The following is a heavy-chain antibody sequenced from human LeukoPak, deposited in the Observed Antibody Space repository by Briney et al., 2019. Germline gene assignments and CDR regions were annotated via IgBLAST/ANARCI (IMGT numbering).Heavy chain of an antibody. D-gene: IGHD3-3*01. J-gene: IGHJ5*02. Sequence: GASVKVSCKASGGTFSSYAISWVRQAPGQGLEWMGGIIPIFGTANYAQKFQGRVTITADKSTSTAYMELSSLRSEDTAVYYCARDQTIFGVVIDNWFDPWGQETLVTVSS. V-gene: IGHV1-69*06. CDR2: IIPIFGTA. CDR1: GGTFSSYA. CDR3: ARDQTIFGVVIDNWFDP.